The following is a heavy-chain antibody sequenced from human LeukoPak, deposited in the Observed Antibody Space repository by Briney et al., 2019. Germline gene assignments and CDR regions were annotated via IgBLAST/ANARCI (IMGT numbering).Heavy chain of an antibody. J-gene: IGHJ4*02. Sequence: PSLKVSCKASEYTFTGYYMHWFQQAPGQGLEWMGWINPNSGGTNYAQKFQGRVTMTRDTSISTAYMELSRLRSDDTAVYYCAGGGLRYFDWLDYWGQGTLVTVSS. D-gene: IGHD3-9*01. CDR1: EYTFTGYY. CDR3: AGGGLRYFDWLDY. V-gene: IGHV1-2*02. CDR2: INPNSGGT.